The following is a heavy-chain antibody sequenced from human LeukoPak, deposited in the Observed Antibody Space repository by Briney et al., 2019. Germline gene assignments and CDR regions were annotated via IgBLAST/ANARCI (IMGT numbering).Heavy chain of an antibody. J-gene: IGHJ4*02. Sequence: GGSLRLSCAASGFTVSSNYMSWVRQAPGKGLEWVSSISGSGGSTCYADSVKGRFTISRDNSKNTLYLQMNSLRAEDTAVYYCAKESGYLDYWGQGTLVTVSS. CDR2: ISGSGGST. D-gene: IGHD3-3*01. CDR1: GFTVSSNY. V-gene: IGHV3-23*01. CDR3: AKESGYLDY.